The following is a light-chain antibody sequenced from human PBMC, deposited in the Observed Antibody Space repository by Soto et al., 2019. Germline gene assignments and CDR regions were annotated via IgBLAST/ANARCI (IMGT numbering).Light chain of an antibody. Sequence: ELLLTQSPGTLSLSPGERATLSCRASQSVSSSYLAWYQQKPGQAPRLLIYATSSRATGIPERLSGSGSGKYIIITISRLEPEDFALYYWQQYGSSRTFGQGTKVEIK. CDR3: QQYGSSRT. CDR1: QSVSSSY. V-gene: IGKV3-20*01. J-gene: IGKJ1*01. CDR2: ATS.